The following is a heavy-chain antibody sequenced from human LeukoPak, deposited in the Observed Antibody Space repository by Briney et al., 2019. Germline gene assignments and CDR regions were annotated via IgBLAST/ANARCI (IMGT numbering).Heavy chain of an antibody. Sequence: PSETLSLTCAVYGGSFSGYYWSWLRQPPGKGLEWIGEINHSGSTNYNPSLKSRVTISVDTSKNQFSLKLSSVTAADTAVYYCARGRLLWFGELSLTYNWFDPGGQGTLVTVSS. CDR1: GGSFSGYY. CDR2: INHSGST. CDR3: ARGRLLWFGELSLTYNWFDP. V-gene: IGHV4-34*01. J-gene: IGHJ5*02. D-gene: IGHD3-10*01.